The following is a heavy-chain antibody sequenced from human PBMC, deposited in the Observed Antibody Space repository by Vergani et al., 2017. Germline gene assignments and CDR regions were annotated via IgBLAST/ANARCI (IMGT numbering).Heavy chain of an antibody. CDR2: LYYSGST. CDR3: ARISYSNWAGGTYSSRYYFDF. Sequence: QVQLQESGPGLVKPSETLSLTCTVSGGSISSYYWSWIRQPPGKGLEWIGNLYYSGSTNYNPSLKSRVTISVDTSNNQFSLKLSSVTAADTAVYFCARISYSNWAGGTYSSRYYFDFCVQVTLVTVSS. V-gene: IGHV4-59*01. D-gene: IGHD1-26*01. J-gene: IGHJ4*02. CDR1: GGSISSYY.